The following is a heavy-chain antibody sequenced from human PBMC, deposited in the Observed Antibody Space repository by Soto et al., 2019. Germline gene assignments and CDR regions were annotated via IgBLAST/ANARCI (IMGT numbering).Heavy chain of an antibody. D-gene: IGHD3-10*01. CDR1: GFTFSSYG. CDR2: IWYDGSNK. Sequence: GSLRLSCAASGFTFSSYGMHWVRQAPGKGLEWVAVIWYDGSNKYYADSVKGRFTISRDNSKNTLYLQMNSLRAEDTAVYYCARDYTYYYGSGRAASYYYYYGMDVWGQGTTVTVSS. CDR3: ARDYTYYYGSGRAASYYYYYGMDV. J-gene: IGHJ6*02. V-gene: IGHV3-33*01.